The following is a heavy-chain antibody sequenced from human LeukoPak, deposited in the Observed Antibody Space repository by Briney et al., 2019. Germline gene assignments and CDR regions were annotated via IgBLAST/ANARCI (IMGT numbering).Heavy chain of an antibody. CDR3: ARAGGPMIVVVTHFDY. Sequence: GGSLRLSCAASGFTFSSYAMSWVRQAPGKGLEWVSYISSSSSTIYYADSVKGRFTISRDNAKNSLYLQMNSLRDEDTAVYYCARAGGPMIVVVTHFDYWGQGTLVTVSS. CDR1: GFTFSSYA. J-gene: IGHJ4*02. CDR2: ISSSSSTI. V-gene: IGHV3-48*02. D-gene: IGHD3-22*01.